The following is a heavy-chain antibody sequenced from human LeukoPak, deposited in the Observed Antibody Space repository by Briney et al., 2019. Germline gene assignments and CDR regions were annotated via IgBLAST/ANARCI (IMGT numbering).Heavy chain of an antibody. CDR2: IYYSGST. J-gene: IGHJ4*02. V-gene: IGHV4-59*01. CDR1: GGSISSYY. D-gene: IGHD3-10*01. Sequence: SETLSLTCTVSGGSISSYYWSWIRQPPGKGLEWIGYIYYSGSTNYNPSLKSRVTISVDTSKNQFSLKLSSVTAADTAVYYCASIDYYGSKVDYWGQGTLVTVSS. CDR3: ASIDYYGSKVDY.